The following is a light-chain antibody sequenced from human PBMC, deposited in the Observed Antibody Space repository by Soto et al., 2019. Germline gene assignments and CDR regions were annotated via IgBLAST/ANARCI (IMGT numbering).Light chain of an antibody. CDR1: QSIGTW. CDR2: KAS. J-gene: IGKJ1*01. CDR3: QQYDSYSRT. Sequence: DIQMTQSPSTLSASVGDRVTITCRASQSIGTWLAWYQQKPGKAPNLLIYKASILKSGVSSRLSCSGSGTEFPLTISSLQPDDFATYYCQQYDSYSRTFGQGTKVEIK. V-gene: IGKV1-5*03.